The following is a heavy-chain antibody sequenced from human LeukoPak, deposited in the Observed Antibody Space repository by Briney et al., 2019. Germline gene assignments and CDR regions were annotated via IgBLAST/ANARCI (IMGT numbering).Heavy chain of an antibody. CDR3: AKELRVYGILEF. D-gene: IGHD2/OR15-2a*01. CDR2: IRYDGSNK. J-gene: IGHJ4*02. CDR1: GFTFSSYG. V-gene: IGHV3-30*02. Sequence: GGSLRLSCAASGFTFSSYGMYWVRQAPGKGLEWVAFIRYDGSNKYYADSVKGRFTVSRDNSKNTLYLQMKGLRAEDTAVYYCAKELRVYGILEFWGQGTLVTVSS.